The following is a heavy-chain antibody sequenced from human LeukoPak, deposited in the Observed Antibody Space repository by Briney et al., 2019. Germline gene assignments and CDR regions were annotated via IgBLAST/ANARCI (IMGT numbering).Heavy chain of an antibody. Sequence: PGGSLRLSCAVSGFTFSLYGMQWVRQAPGKGLQWVAFIRYDASNEYYVDSVKGRFTISRDNSENSLYLQMNSLRTEDTAVYYCARFDYWSGFYPLDHWGQGTLVTVSS. CDR2: IRYDASNE. CDR3: ARFDYWSGFYPLDH. D-gene: IGHD3-3*01. V-gene: IGHV3-30*02. CDR1: GFTFSLYG. J-gene: IGHJ4*02.